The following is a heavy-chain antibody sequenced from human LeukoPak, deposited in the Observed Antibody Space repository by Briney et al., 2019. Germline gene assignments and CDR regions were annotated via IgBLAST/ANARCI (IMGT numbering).Heavy chain of an antibody. Sequence: GASVKVSSKASGYTFTSYGTSWVRQASGQGLEWMGWISAYNGNTNYAQKLQGRVTMTTDTSTSTAYMELRSLRCDDTAVYYCARDVAVAGTRRAFDIWGEGTMVTVSS. V-gene: IGHV1-18*01. CDR1: GYTFTSYG. D-gene: IGHD6-19*01. J-gene: IGHJ3*02. CDR3: ARDVAVAGTRRAFDI. CDR2: ISAYNGNT.